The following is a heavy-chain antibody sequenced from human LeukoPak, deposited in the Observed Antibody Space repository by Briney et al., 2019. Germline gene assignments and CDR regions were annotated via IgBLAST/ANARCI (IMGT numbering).Heavy chain of an antibody. CDR3: ARGRGSSSYQVDY. V-gene: IGHV3-23*01. Sequence: GGSLRLSCAASGFTLGSYAMNWVRLAPGKGLEWVSGVSGSGGSTYYADPVRGQFTISRDNSKNTLYLQMNSLRAEDTAVYYCARGRGSSSYQVDYWGQGTLVTVSS. CDR1: GFTLGSYA. CDR2: VSGSGGST. D-gene: IGHD2-2*01. J-gene: IGHJ4*02.